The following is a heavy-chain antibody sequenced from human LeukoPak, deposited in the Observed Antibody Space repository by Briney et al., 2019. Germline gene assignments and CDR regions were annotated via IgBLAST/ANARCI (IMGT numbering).Heavy chain of an antibody. CDR2: IYTSGST. J-gene: IGHJ5*02. CDR3: ARGTGFYGGNLGWFDP. CDR1: GGSISSYY. D-gene: IGHD4-23*01. Sequence: SETLSLTCIVSGGSISSYYWSWIRQPAGKGLERIGRIYTSGSTNYNPSLKSRVTMSVDTSKNQFSLKLSSVTAADTAVYYCARGTGFYGGNLGWFDPWGQGTLVTVSS. V-gene: IGHV4-4*07.